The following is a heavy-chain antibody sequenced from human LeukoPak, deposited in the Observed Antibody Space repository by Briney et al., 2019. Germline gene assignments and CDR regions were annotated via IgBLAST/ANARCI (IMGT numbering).Heavy chain of an antibody. CDR1: GFTFDEFT. D-gene: IGHD1-1*01. CDR3: AKGRHDSYYYGMDV. J-gene: IGHJ6*02. V-gene: IGHV3-43*01. CDR2: ISRDGGYT. Sequence: PGGSLRLSCAASGFTFDEFTMYWVRQIPGKGLEWVSIISRDGGYTNYADFAKDRFAISGDNSKSSLYLQVNSLRTEDTALYYCAKGRHDSYYYGMDVWGQGTPVTVSS.